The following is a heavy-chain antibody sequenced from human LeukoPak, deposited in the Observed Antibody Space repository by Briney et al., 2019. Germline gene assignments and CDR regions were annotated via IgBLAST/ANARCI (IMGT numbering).Heavy chain of an antibody. CDR1: GDSFSGYY. CDR3: ARSWAGMYYPFYYFDY. V-gene: IGHV4-34*01. Sequence: SETLSLTCAVYGDSFSGYYWSWIRQPPGKGLEWIAEINHRGTTHYYPSLKSRVNISADTSKNQFSLHLDSVTAADTAVYYCARSWAGMYYPFYYFDYWGQGTLVSVSS. D-gene: IGHD1-26*01. J-gene: IGHJ4*02. CDR2: INHRGTT.